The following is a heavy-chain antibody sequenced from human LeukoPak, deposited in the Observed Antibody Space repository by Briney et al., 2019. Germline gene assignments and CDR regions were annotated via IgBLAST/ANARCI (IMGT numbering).Heavy chain of an antibody. CDR2: IYSGGST. Sequence: QPRGSLILSCAASGFTVSSNYMSWVRQAPGKGLEWVSVIYSGGSTYYADSVKGRFTISRDNSKNTLYLQMNSLRAEDTAVYYCARDRIAAAATTWWFDPWGQGTLVTVSS. CDR1: GFTVSSNY. V-gene: IGHV3-53*01. J-gene: IGHJ5*02. D-gene: IGHD6-13*01. CDR3: ARDRIAAAATTWWFDP.